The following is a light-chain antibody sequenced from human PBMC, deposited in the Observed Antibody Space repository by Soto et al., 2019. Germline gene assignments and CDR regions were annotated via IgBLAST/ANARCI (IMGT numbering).Light chain of an antibody. CDR2: WAS. Sequence: DIVMTQSPDSLAVSLGERATINCKSSQSGLYSSNNKNYLAWYQQKPGQPPKLLIYWASTRESGVPDRFSGSGSGTDFTLTISSLQAEDVAFYYCQQYYRPWTFGQGTKVEIK. CDR1: QSGLYSSNNKNY. J-gene: IGKJ1*01. CDR3: QQYYRPWT. V-gene: IGKV4-1*01.